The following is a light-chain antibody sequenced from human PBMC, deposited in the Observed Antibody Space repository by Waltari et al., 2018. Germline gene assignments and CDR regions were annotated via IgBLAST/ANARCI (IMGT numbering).Light chain of an antibody. Sequence: QSALTQPASVSGSLGQSITISCTGTRSDVGNYHYVSWYHHHPGQAPKLLIDEVTYRPAGVPPRCSGSKSGNTASLTISGLQAEDEADYYCSSYRNVDTLVFGGGTKLTVL. CDR1: RSDVGNYHY. CDR3: SSYRNVDTLV. V-gene: IGLV2-14*01. J-gene: IGLJ3*02. CDR2: EVT.